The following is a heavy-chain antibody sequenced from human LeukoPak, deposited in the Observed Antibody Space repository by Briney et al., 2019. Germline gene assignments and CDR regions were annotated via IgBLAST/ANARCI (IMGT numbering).Heavy chain of an antibody. J-gene: IGHJ6*02. D-gene: IGHD2-2*01. V-gene: IGHV1-46*01. CDR1: GYTFTSYY. Sequence: GASVKVSCKASGYTFTSYYMHWVRRAPGLGLQWMGIFNSSGGDTSYAQKFQGRVTTTRDTSTSTVYMEVVSLRSEDTAVYYCARGCRVVPGVHNVGMTSYYNGMDVWGQGTTVTVSS. CDR3: ARGCRVVPGVHNVGMTSYYNGMDV. CDR2: FNSSGGDT.